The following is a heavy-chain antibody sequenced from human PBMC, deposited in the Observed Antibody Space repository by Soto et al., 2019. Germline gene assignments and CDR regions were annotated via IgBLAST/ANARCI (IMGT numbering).Heavy chain of an antibody. CDR3: ARGSIAAAAPYYYYGMDV. V-gene: IGHV3-30-3*01. D-gene: IGHD6-13*01. J-gene: IGHJ6*02. CDR2: ISYDGSNK. Sequence: QVQLVESGGGVVQPGRSLRLSCAASGFTFSSYARHWVRQAPGKGLEWVAVISYDGSNKYYADSVKGRFTISRDNSKNTLYLQMNSLRAEDTAVYYCARGSIAAAAPYYYYGMDVWGQGTTVTVSS. CDR1: GFTFSSYA.